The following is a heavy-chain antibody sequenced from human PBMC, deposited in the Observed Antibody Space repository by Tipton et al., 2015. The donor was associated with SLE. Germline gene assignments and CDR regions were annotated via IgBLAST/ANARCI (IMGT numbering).Heavy chain of an antibody. Sequence: TLSLTCTVSGGSISNYYWSWIRQSPGKGLEWIGYIYYSGHTDYNPSLKSRVTLSVDASKTQFSLRLTSVTAADTAVYYCGRAIGVHYFHVWGQGTLVTVSS. D-gene: IGHD2-21*01. V-gene: IGHV4-59*12. CDR1: GGSISNYY. J-gene: IGHJ4*02. CDR3: GRAIGVHYFHV. CDR2: IYYSGHT.